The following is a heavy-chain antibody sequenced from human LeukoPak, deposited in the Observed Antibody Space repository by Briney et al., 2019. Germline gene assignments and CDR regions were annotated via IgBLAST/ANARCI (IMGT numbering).Heavy chain of an antibody. CDR1: VGSLSSYY. CDR3: ARDRTYYHSSGYIDY. Sequence: SETLSLTCTVSVGSLSSYYWSWIRQPAWKGLEWIGRIYTSGSTSYNPSLKSRVTISVDKSKNQFSLKLSSVTAADAAVYYCARDRTYYHSSGYIDYWGQGTVVTVSS. J-gene: IGHJ4*02. V-gene: IGHV4-4*07. CDR2: IYTSGST. D-gene: IGHD3-22*01.